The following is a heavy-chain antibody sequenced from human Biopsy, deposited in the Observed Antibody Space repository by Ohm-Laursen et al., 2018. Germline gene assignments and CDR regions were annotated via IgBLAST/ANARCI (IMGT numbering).Heavy chain of an antibody. Sequence: GASVKVSCKASGDSFTSYAIGWVRQAPGRGLEWMGGIIPIPNVATYAQKFQGRITITADESTSTAYMELSSLTSDDTAVYFCARGEGSSWFDPWGHGTLVTVSS. CDR1: GDSFTSYA. V-gene: IGHV1-69*10. CDR3: ARGEGSSWFDP. J-gene: IGHJ5*02. CDR2: IIPIPNVA. D-gene: IGHD1-26*01.